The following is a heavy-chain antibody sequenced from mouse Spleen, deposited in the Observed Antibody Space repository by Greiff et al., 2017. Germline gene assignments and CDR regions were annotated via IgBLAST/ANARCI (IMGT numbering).Heavy chain of an antibody. D-gene: IGHD2-14*01. V-gene: IGHV6-6*02. CDR2: IRLKSNNYAT. J-gene: IGHJ2*01. CDR1: GFTFSNYW. Sequence: EVMLVESGGGLVQPGGSMKLSCVASGFTFSNYWMNWVRQSPEKGLEWVAEIRLKSNNYATHYAESVKGRFTISRDDSKSSVYLQMNNLRAEDTGIYYCTRSWGYDDYWGQGTTLTVSS. CDR3: TRSWGYDDY.